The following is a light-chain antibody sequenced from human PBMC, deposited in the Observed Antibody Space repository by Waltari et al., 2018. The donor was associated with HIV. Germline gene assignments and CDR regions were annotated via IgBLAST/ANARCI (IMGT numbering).Light chain of an antibody. CDR1: SSDGGGSNH. J-gene: IGLJ2*01. Sequence: SALTQPAPGSGSSGPSVTILRPGTSSDGGGSNHVSWYQQHPGKAPKLMIYEVSNRPSGVSNRFSGSKSGNTASLTISGLQAEDEADYYCSSYTSSSVVFGGGTKLTVL. CDR3: SSYTSSSVV. V-gene: IGLV2-14*01. CDR2: EVS.